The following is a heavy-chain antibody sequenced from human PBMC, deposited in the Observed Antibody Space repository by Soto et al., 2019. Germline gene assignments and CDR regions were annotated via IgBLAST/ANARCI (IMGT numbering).Heavy chain of an antibody. CDR2: ISYDGSNK. V-gene: IGHV3-30-3*01. J-gene: IGHJ4*02. CDR3: ARGNGAACFDY. Sequence: GGSLRLSCAASGFTFSSYAMHWVRQAPGKGLEWVAVISYDGSNKYYADSVKGRFTISRDNSKNTLYLQMNSLRAEDTAVYYCARGNGAACFDYWGQGTLVTVSS. D-gene: IGHD3-10*01. CDR1: GFTFSSYA.